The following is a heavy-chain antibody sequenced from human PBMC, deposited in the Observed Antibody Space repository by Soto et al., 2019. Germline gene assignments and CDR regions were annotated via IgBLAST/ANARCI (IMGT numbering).Heavy chain of an antibody. V-gene: IGHV3-30-3*01. CDR2: ILHDGNNK. J-gene: IGHJ1*01. CDR3: ARDTSSTSLRAEYFQF. Sequence: GGSLRLSCAASGFTFSNYILHWVRQAPGKGLEWVAMILHDGNNKYYADSVKGRFTISRDNSKSTLYLQVDSLRTEDTAVYYCARDTSSTSLRAEYFQFWGRGTQVTVSS. CDR1: GFTFSNYI. D-gene: IGHD6-13*01.